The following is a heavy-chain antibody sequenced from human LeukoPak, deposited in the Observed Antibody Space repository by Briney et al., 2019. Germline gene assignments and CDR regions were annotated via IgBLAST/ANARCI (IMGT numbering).Heavy chain of an antibody. D-gene: IGHD3-22*01. J-gene: IGHJ4*02. CDR1: GFTVSSNS. V-gene: IGHV3-53*01. CDR3: ARESYSSGYYYDY. Sequence: PGGSLRLSCTVSGFTVSSNSMSWVRQAPGKGLEWVSFIYSDNTHYSDSVKGRFAISRDNSKNTLYLQMNSLRAEDTAVYYCARESYSSGYYYDYWGQGTLVTVSS. CDR2: IYSDNT.